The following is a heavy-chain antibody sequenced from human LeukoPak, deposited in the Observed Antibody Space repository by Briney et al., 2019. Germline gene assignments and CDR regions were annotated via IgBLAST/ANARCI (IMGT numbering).Heavy chain of an antibody. CDR2: IQYDGSSK. CDR1: GFTFSSYG. V-gene: IGHV3-30*02. J-gene: IGHJ5*02. CDR3: ARDRGSGSYGFDH. Sequence: PGGSLRLSCAASGFTFSSYGVHWVRQAPGKGLEWVAFIQYDGSSKSYSDSVKGRFTVSRDNSKNTLYLQMNSLRAADTAVYYCARDRGSGSYGFDHWGQGRIVAVFS. D-gene: IGHD1-26*01.